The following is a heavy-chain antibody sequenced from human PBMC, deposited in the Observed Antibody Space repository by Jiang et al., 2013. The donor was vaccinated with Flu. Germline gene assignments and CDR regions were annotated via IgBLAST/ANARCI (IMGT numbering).Heavy chain of an antibody. J-gene: IGHJ5*02. Sequence: GAEVKKPGASVKVSCKASGYTFTNYYMHWVRQAPGQGLEWMGLINPSGGSTSYAQKFEGRVTMTSDTSTSTVYMELSSLGSEDTAVYFCARVRTVTTANNWLDPWGQGTLVTVSS. D-gene: IGHD4-17*01. V-gene: IGHV1-46*01. CDR2: INPSGGST. CDR3: ARVRTVTTANNWLDP. CDR1: GYTFTNYY.